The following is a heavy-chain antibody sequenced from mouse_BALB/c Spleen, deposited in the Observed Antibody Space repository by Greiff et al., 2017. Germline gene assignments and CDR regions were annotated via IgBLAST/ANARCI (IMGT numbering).Heavy chain of an antibody. V-gene: IGHV5-9-4*01. J-gene: IGHJ4*01. CDR1: GFTFSSYA. CDR3: ARVDYDDFYAMDY. D-gene: IGHD2-4*01. Sequence: EVKLVESGGGLVKPGGSLKLSCAASGFTFSSYAMSWVRQSPEKRLEWVAEISSGGSYTYYPDTVTGRFTISRDNAKNTLYLEMSSLRSEDTAMYYCARVDYDDFYAMDYWGQGTSVTVSS. CDR2: ISSGGSYT.